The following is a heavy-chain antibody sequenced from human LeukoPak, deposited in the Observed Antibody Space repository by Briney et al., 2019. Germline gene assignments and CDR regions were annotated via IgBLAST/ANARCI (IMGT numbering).Heavy chain of an antibody. D-gene: IGHD6-13*01. J-gene: IGHJ4*02. CDR2: ISSSSSTI. CDR1: GFTFSSYS. CDR3: ARDQIRGNSSPFDY. Sequence: PGGSLRLSCAASGFTFSSYSMNWVRQAPGKGLEWVSYISSSSSTIYYADSVKGRFTISRDNAKNSLYLQMNSLRAEDTAVYYCARDQIRGNSSPFDYWGQGTLVTVSS. V-gene: IGHV3-48*01.